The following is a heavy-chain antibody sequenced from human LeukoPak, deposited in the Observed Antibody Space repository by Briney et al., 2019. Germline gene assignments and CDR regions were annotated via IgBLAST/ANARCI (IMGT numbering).Heavy chain of an antibody. CDR3: ARDSIAARRVPFDY. J-gene: IGHJ4*02. V-gene: IGHV3-30-3*01. D-gene: IGHD6-6*01. Sequence: GGSLRLSCAASGFTFCSYAMHWVRQAPGKGLEWVAVISYDGSNKCYADSVKGRFTISRDNSKNTLYLQMNSLRAEDTAVYYCARDSIAARRVPFDYWGQGTLVTVSS. CDR1: GFTFCSYA. CDR2: ISYDGSNK.